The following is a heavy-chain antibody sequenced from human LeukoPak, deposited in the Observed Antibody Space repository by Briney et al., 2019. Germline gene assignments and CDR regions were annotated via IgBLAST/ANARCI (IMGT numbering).Heavy chain of an antibody. CDR2: ISSSSTI. Sequence: GGSLRLSCAASGFTFSSYSMNWVRQAPGKGLEWVSYISSSSTIYYADSVKGRFTISRDNAKNSLYLQMNSLRDEDTAVYYCARDGSGSFPINLKLDIWGQGTMVTVSS. V-gene: IGHV3-48*02. CDR3: ARDGSGSFPINLKLDI. D-gene: IGHD3-10*01. J-gene: IGHJ3*02. CDR1: GFTFSSYS.